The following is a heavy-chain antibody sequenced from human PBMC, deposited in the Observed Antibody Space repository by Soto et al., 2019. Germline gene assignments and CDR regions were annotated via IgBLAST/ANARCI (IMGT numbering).Heavy chain of an antibody. V-gene: IGHV3-30*18. Sequence: QVQLVESGGGVVQPGTSLRLSCAASGFTFRSHGMHWVRQLPGKGLEWVAAISNEGRSKYYADSVKGRFSISRDNSENTMYLQMNSLRVEDTAMYYCAKQYEFGGLEDYWGQGTLVTVSS. J-gene: IGHJ4*02. CDR1: GFTFRSHG. D-gene: IGHD3-3*01. CDR2: ISNEGRSK. CDR3: AKQYEFGGLEDY.